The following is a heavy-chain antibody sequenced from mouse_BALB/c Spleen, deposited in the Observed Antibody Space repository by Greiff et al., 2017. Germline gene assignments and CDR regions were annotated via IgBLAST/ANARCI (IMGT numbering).Heavy chain of an antibody. Sequence: QVQLKQPGAELVKPGASVKLSCKASGYTFTSYWMHWVKQRPGQGLEWIGEINPSNGRTNYNEKFKSKATLTVDKSSSTAHMELRSLASEDSAVYYCASTRSFAYWGQGTLVTVSA. CDR3: ASTRSFAY. V-gene: IGHV1S81*02. CDR1: GYTFTSYW. CDR2: INPSNGRT. J-gene: IGHJ3*01.